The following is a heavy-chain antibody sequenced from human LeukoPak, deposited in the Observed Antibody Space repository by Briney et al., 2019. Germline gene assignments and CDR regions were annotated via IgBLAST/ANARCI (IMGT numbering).Heavy chain of an antibody. CDR3: AKGLDWSVDY. CDR2: IRDDGTDK. CDR1: GFTFSSYG. V-gene: IGHV3-30*02. D-gene: IGHD3/OR15-3a*01. J-gene: IGHJ4*02. Sequence: GGSLRLSCGASGFTFSSYGMHWVRQAPGKGLEWVAFIRDDGTDKNYADSVKGRFTISRDNSKNTMYLQMNSLRGEDTAVYYCAKGLDWSVDYWGQGTLVTVSS.